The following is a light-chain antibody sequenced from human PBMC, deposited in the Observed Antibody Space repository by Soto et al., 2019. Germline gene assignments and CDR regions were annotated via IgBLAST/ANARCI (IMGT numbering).Light chain of an antibody. CDR2: GAS. V-gene: IGKV1-39*01. CDR1: QSISSF. J-gene: IGKJ2*01. CDR3: QQSFSTLRT. Sequence: DIQMTQSPSSLSASVGDRIIITCRASQSISSFLNWYQQKSGEPPKVLIYGASNLQSGVPSRFSGSGSGTDFTLTISSLQPEDFATYYCQQSFSTLRTFGQGTKLEIK.